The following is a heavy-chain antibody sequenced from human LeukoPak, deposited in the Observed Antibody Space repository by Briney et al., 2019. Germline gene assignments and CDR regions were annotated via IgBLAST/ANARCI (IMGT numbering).Heavy chain of an antibody. V-gene: IGHV3-74*01. Sequence: GGSLRPSCAASGITFDIHWMHWVRQAPGKGLEWVAHIIGDGTITRHADSVKGRFTISRDNAKNTLYLEMNGLRVDDTAVYYCARVPTKSYGLDNWGQGTLVTVS. D-gene: IGHD5-18*01. J-gene: IGHJ4*02. CDR3: ARVPTKSYGLDN. CDR2: IIGDGTIT. CDR1: GITFDIHW.